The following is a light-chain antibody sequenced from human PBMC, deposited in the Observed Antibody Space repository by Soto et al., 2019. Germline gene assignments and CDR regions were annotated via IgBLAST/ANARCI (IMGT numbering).Light chain of an antibody. J-gene: IGKJ1*01. CDR3: QQYFNYWT. Sequence: DIQMTHSPSILSASIGDRVTVTCRASQSISSWLAWYQQKPGKAPKLLIYDASSLESGVPSRFSGIGSGTEFTLTISSLEPDDFATYYCQQYFNYWTFGQGTMVDNK. CDR2: DAS. V-gene: IGKV1-5*01. CDR1: QSISSW.